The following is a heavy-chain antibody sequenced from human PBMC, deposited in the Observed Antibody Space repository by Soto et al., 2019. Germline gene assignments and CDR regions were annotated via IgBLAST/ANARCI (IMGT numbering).Heavy chain of an antibody. D-gene: IGHD3-10*01. CDR3: ARLYYVSGRPLMDV. Sequence: PSETLSLTCTVSGGSISSSSYYWGWIRQPPGKGLEWIGSIYYSGSTYYNPSLKSRVTISVDTSKNQFSLKLSSVTAADTAVYYCARLYYVSGRPLMDVWGQGTTVTVSS. CDR1: GGSISSSSYY. J-gene: IGHJ6*02. CDR2: IYYSGST. V-gene: IGHV4-39*01.